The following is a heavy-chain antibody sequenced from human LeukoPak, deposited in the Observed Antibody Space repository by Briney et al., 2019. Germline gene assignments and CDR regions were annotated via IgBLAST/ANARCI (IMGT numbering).Heavy chain of an antibody. CDR2: INHSGST. CDR3: ARAPRWPYYDY. CDR1: GGSISSSNW. Sequence: SGTLSLTCAVSGGSISSSNWWSWVRQPPGKGLEWIGEINHSGSTNYNPSLKSRVTISVDTSKNQFSLKLSSVTAADTAVYYCARAPRWPYYDYWGQGTLVTVSS. V-gene: IGHV4-4*02. J-gene: IGHJ4*02. D-gene: IGHD2-15*01.